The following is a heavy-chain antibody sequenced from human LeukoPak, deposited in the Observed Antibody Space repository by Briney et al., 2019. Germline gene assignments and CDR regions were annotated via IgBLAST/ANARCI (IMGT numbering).Heavy chain of an antibody. Sequence: SQTLSLTCTVSGGSISSGDYYWSWIRQPPGKGLEWIGYIYYSGSTYYNPSLKSRVTISVDTSKNQFSLKLSSVTAADTAVYYCARWGGEPGYSYGYVDYWGQGALVTVSS. D-gene: IGHD5-18*01. V-gene: IGHV4-30-4*01. CDR1: GGSISSGDYY. CDR3: ARWGGEPGYSYGYVDY. J-gene: IGHJ4*02. CDR2: IYYSGST.